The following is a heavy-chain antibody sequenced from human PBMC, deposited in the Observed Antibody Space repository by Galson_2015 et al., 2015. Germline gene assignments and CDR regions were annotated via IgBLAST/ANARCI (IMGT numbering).Heavy chain of an antibody. Sequence: SLRLSCAASGFTFSSYAMHWVRQAPGKGLEWVAVISYDGSNKYYADSVKGRFTISRDNSKNTLYLQMNSLRAGDTAVYYCARDYLRYYDSNNPGYWGQGTLVTVSS. CDR1: GFTFSSYA. D-gene: IGHD3-22*01. V-gene: IGHV3-30-3*01. CDR3: ARDYLRYYDSNNPGY. CDR2: ISYDGSNK. J-gene: IGHJ4*02.